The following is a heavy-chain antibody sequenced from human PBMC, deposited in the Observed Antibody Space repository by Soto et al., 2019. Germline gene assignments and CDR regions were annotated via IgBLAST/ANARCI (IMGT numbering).Heavy chain of an antibody. V-gene: IGHV4-31*03. CDR3: AAVRQHYFDF. Sequence: QVQLQESGPGLVKPSQTLSLTCTVSGGSISSGAYYWSWIRQHPGKGLEWIGYIYYSGSTYSNPSLKSRVAISVDKSRNQFSLKLSSVTAADTAVYYCAAVRQHYFDFWGQGTLVTVSS. CDR2: IYYSGST. D-gene: IGHD1-1*01. J-gene: IGHJ4*02. CDR1: GGSISSGAYY.